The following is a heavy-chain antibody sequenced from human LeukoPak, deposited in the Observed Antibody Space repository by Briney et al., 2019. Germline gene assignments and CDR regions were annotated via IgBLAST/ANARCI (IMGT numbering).Heavy chain of an antibody. J-gene: IGHJ5*02. D-gene: IGHD5/OR15-5a*01. CDR3: ARDFGKSWVYPHWFDP. V-gene: IGHV1-18*01. CDR2: ISPYNGVT. CDR1: GYTFSTYG. Sequence: ASVKVSCKASGYTFSTYGINWVRQAPGQGLEWMGWISPYNGVTNYAQRFQGRVTMTTDTFVTTAYMELNSLRYDDTAVYYCARDFGKSWVYPHWFDPWGQGTLVTVSS.